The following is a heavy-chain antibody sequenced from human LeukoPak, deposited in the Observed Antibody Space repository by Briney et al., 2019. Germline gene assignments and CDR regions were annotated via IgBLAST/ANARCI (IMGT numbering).Heavy chain of an antibody. CDR3: ARTDVVPAAIDY. Sequence: PGGSLRLSCAASGFTVSSNYMSWVRQAPGKGLEWVSVIYSGGSTYYADSVKGRFTISRDNSKNMLYLQMNSLRAEDTAVYYCARTDVVPAAIDYWGQGTLVTVSS. CDR2: IYSGGST. CDR1: GFTVSSNY. V-gene: IGHV3-66*01. J-gene: IGHJ4*02. D-gene: IGHD2-2*01.